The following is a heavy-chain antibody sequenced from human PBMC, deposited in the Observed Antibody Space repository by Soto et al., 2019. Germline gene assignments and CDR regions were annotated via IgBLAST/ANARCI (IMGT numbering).Heavy chain of an antibody. D-gene: IGHD2-8*01. V-gene: IGHV3-30*18. CDR2: ISYDGSNK. CDR1: GFTFSSYG. Sequence: VQLVESGGGLVKPGGSLRLSCAASGFTFSSYGMHWVRQAPGKGLEWVAVISYDGSNKYYADSVKGRFTISRDNSKNTLYLQMNSLRAEDTAVYYCAKVIYGGLYGPFDYWGQGTLVTVSS. J-gene: IGHJ4*02. CDR3: AKVIYGGLYGPFDY.